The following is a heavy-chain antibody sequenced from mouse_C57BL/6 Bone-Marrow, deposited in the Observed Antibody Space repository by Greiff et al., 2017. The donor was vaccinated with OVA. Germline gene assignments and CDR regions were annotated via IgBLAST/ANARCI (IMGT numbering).Heavy chain of an antibody. CDR2: IYPGSGNT. J-gene: IGHJ3*01. CDR3: ARLDDWPWFAY. Sequence: QVQLQQSGAELVRPGASVKLSCKASGYTFTDYYINWVKQRPGQGLEWIARIYPGSGNTYYNEKFKGKATLTADKSSSTAYMQLNSLTSEDSAVYFCARLDDWPWFAYWGQGTLVTVSA. D-gene: IGHD2-13*01. V-gene: IGHV1-76*01. CDR1: GYTFTDYY.